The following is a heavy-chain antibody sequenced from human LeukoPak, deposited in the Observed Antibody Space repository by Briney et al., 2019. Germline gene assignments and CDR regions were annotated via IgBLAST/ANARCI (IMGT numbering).Heavy chain of an antibody. J-gene: IGHJ4*02. V-gene: IGHV4-59*01. Sequence: SETLSLTCTVSGGSISSYYWSWIRQPPGKGLEWIGYIYYSGSTNYNPSLKSRVTISVDTSKNQFSLKLSSVTAADTAVYYCARLGYTSDLDYWGQGTLVTVSS. D-gene: IGHD5-18*01. CDR1: GGSISSYY. CDR3: ARLGYTSDLDY. CDR2: IYYSGST.